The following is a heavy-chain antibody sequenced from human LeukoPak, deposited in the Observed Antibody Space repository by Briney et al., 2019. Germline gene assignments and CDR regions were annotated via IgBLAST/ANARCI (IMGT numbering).Heavy chain of an antibody. CDR2: INTDVSST. J-gene: IGHJ4*02. CDR3: AREVVAKNYSFDY. Sequence: GGSLRLSCAASGFTFSSYWMHWVRQAPGKGLVWVSRINTDVSSTRYADSVKGRFTISRDNAKNTLFLQMNSLRAEDTAMYYCAREVVAKNYSFDYWGQGILVTVSS. V-gene: IGHV3-74*01. CDR1: GFTFSSYW. D-gene: IGHD5-12*01.